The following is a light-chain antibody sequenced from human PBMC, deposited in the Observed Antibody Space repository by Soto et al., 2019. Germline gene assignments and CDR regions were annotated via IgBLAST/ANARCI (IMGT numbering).Light chain of an antibody. Sequence: QSALTQPRSVSGSPGQSVTISCTGTSSDVGGYNYVSWYQQHPGKAPKLMIYDVSKRPSGVPDRFSGSKSGNTASLTISGLQDEDEADYYCCSDAGSYTWVFGGGTKVTVL. J-gene: IGLJ3*02. V-gene: IGLV2-11*01. CDR2: DVS. CDR1: SSDVGGYNY. CDR3: CSDAGSYTWV.